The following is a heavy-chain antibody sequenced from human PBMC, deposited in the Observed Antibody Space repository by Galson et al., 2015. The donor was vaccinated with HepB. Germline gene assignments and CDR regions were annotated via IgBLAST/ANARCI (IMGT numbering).Heavy chain of an antibody. J-gene: IGHJ6*02. D-gene: IGHD3-22*01. CDR2: INSDGSST. CDR3: ARDHWYDSSGYYYYGMDV. CDR1: GFTFSSYW. V-gene: IGHV3-74*01. Sequence: SLRLSCAASGFTFSSYWMHWVRQAPGKGLVWVSRINSDGSSTSYADSVKGRFTISRDNAKNTLYLQMNSLRAEDTAVYYCARDHWYDSSGYYYYGMDVWGQGTTVTVSS.